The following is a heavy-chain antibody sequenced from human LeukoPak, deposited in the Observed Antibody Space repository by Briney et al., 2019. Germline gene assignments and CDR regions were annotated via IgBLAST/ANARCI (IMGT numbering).Heavy chain of an antibody. CDR2: IYPGDSDT. CDR3: ERTGGKWLGRSWFDP. D-gene: IGHD6-19*01. V-gene: IGHV5-51*01. CDR1: EYTFTTYW. J-gene: IGHJ5*02. Sequence: PGESLKISCKGSEYTFTTYWIGWVRQMPGKGLEWMGIIYPGDSDTRYSPSFRGQVTISADKYSSTAYLQWSSLKASDSAMYYCERTGGKWLGRSWFDPWGQGTLVTVSS.